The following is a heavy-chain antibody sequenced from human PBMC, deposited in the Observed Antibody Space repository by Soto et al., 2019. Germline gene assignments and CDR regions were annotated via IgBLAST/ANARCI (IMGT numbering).Heavy chain of an antibody. CDR1: GYTLTELS. Sequence: ASVKVSCKVSGYTLTELSMHWVRQAPGKGLEWMGGFDPEDGETIYAQKFQGRVTMTEDTSTDTAYMEPSSLRSEDTAVYYCAADIVVVPAAIEAVDNWFDPWGQGTLVTVSS. D-gene: IGHD2-2*01. CDR2: FDPEDGET. J-gene: IGHJ5*02. V-gene: IGHV1-24*01. CDR3: AADIVVVPAAIEAVDNWFDP.